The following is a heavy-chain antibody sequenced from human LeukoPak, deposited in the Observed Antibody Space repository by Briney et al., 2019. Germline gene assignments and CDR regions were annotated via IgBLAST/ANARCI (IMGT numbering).Heavy chain of an antibody. CDR3: AGDPYSSGWYASFDP. CDR1: GGSISSYY. D-gene: IGHD6-19*01. Sequence: SETLSLTCTVSGGSISSYYWSWIRQPPGKGLEWIGYIYYSGSTSYNPSLKSRVTISVDTSKNRFSLKLRSVTAADTAVYYCAGDPYSSGWYASFDPWGQGTLVTVSS. V-gene: IGHV4-59*01. J-gene: IGHJ5*02. CDR2: IYYSGST.